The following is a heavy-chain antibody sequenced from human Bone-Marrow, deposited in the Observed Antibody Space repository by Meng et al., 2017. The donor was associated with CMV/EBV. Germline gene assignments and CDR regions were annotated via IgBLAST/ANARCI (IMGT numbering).Heavy chain of an antibody. CDR2: INPNSGGT. CDR1: GYTFTGYY. CDR3: ARVLEAAHDY. D-gene: IGHD3-3*01. Sequence: QVQLVQSGPEVKRPGASVKVSCKASGYTFTGYYMHWVRQAPGQGLEWMGWINPNSGGTNYAQKFQGRVTMTRDTSISTAYMKLRSLRSDDTAVYYCARVLEAAHDYWGQGTLVTVSS. J-gene: IGHJ4*02. V-gene: IGHV1-2*02.